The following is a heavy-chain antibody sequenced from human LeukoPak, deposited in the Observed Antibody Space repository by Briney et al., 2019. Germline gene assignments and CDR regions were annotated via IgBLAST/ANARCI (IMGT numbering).Heavy chain of an antibody. Sequence: GGSLRLSCAASGFTFSSYAMHWVRQAPGKGLEWVAVISYDGSNKYYADSVKGRFTISRDNSKNTLYLQMNSLRAEDTAVYYCAKFDRGAFDIWGQGTMVTVSS. CDR1: GFTFSSYA. CDR3: AKFDRGAFDI. CDR2: ISYDGSNK. D-gene: IGHD3-10*01. J-gene: IGHJ3*02. V-gene: IGHV3-30*04.